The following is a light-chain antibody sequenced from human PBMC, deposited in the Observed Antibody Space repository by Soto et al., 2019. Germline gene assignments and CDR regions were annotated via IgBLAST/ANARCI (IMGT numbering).Light chain of an antibody. CDR3: QQYDASIT. CDR1: QSISSTY. CDR2: GAS. J-gene: IGKJ5*01. Sequence: ETVLTQSPDTLSLSPGDSATLSCRASQSISSTYLAWYQQKPGQAPRLLIYGASTRATGIPDRFSGSGSGTDFTLTSSSLEPEDFAVFYCQQYDASITFGQGTRLEIE. V-gene: IGKV3-20*01.